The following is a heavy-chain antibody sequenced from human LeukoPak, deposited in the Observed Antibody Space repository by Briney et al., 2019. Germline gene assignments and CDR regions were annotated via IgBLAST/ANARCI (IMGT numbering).Heavy chain of an antibody. V-gene: IGHV1-3*01. CDR2: INAGNGNT. D-gene: IGHD7-27*01. CDR3: VGGAPNWGFDY. Sequence: ASVKVSCKASGYTFTSYAMHWVRQAPGQRLEWMGRINAGNGNTKYSQKFQGRVTITRDTSASTAYMELSSLRSEDTAVYYCVGGAPNWGFDYWGQGTLVTVSS. CDR1: GYTFTSYA. J-gene: IGHJ4*02.